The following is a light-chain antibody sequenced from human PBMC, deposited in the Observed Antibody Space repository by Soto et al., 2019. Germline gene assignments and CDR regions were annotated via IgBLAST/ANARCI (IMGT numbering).Light chain of an antibody. CDR2: EDN. J-gene: IGLJ3*02. CDR1: SGSIASNY. V-gene: IGLV6-57*01. Sequence: NFMLTQPHSVSDSPGKTVIISCTRSSGSIASNYVQWYQQRPGSSPTTVIYEDNQRPSGVPDRFSGSIDSSSNSASLTISGLETEDDADYFCQPYDATNQVLGGGTKLTVL. CDR3: QPYDATNQV.